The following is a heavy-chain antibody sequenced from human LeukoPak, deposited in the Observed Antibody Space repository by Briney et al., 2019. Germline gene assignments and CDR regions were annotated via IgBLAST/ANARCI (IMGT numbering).Heavy chain of an antibody. CDR3: ARVGYASYYYYGMDV. V-gene: IGHV3-64*01. J-gene: IGHJ6*02. D-gene: IGHD2-2*01. CDR2: IRSNGVIT. Sequence: GGSLRLSCAASGFTFSSYAMHWVRQAPGKGLEYVSAIRSNGVITYSANSVKGRFTISRDNSKNTLYLQMGSLRAQDMAVYYCARVGYASYYYYGMDVWGQGTTVTVSS. CDR1: GFTFSSYA.